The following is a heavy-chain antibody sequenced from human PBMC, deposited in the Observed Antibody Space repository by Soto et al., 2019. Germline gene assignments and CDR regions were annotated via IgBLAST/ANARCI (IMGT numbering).Heavy chain of an antibody. J-gene: IGHJ4*02. CDR1: GFTISSYW. CDR3: ARWDNGYDF. V-gene: IGHV3-7*01. D-gene: IGHD5-12*01. Sequence: EVQLVESGGTLVQPGESLRLSCAASGFTISSYWMSWVRQAPGKGLEWVANIKQDGSERYYMGSVNGRFTISRDNAKNSLYLQMSSLTVEDTAVYYSARWDNGYDFGGQGTLVTISS. CDR2: IKQDGSER.